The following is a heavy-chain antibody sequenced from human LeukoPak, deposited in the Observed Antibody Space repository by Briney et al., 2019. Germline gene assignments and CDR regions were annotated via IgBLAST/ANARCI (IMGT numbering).Heavy chain of an antibody. CDR1: GGSISSYY. J-gene: IGHJ6*02. CDR2: VHYSGST. D-gene: IGHD3-16*01. Sequence: SETLSLTCTVSGGSISSYYWSWMRQPPGEGLEWIGYVHYSGSTNYNPSLKSRVTVSVDMSQNQFSLTLNSVTAADTAVYFCARHSAFLTLYYSGLDVWGPGTTVTVSS. CDR3: ARHSAFLTLYYSGLDV. V-gene: IGHV4-59*08.